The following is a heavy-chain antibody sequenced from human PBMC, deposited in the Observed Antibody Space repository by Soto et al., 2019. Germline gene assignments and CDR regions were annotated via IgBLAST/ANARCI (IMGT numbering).Heavy chain of an antibody. CDR3: ARHMSTTRFYYFDY. CDR2: VYYSGST. D-gene: IGHD1-26*01. J-gene: IGHJ4*02. CDR1: GGSISSSTYY. V-gene: IGHV4-39*01. Sequence: SETLSLTCTVSGGSISSSTYYWGWVRQPPGKGLEWVGSVYYSGSTYSNASLKSRVTTFVDTPKNQFSLRLSSVTAADTAVYYCARHMSTTRFYYFDYWGQGALVTVSS.